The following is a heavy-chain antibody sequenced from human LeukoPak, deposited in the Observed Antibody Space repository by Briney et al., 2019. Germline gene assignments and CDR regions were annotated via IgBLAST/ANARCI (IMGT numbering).Heavy chain of an antibody. D-gene: IGHD6-19*01. V-gene: IGHV3-48*01. Sequence: QPGGSLRLSCAASGFTFSNYDMNWVRQAPGKGLEWISYISSGGSPTYYADSVKGRFVISRDSAKNSLYLRMNSLRAEDTAVYYCARDNSSGWSDFHYYGMDVWGQGTTVIVSS. J-gene: IGHJ6*02. CDR3: ARDNSSGWSDFHYYGMDV. CDR1: GFTFSNYD. CDR2: ISSGGSPT.